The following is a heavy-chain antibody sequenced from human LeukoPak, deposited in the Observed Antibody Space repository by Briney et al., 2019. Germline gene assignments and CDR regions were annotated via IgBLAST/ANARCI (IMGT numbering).Heavy chain of an antibody. V-gene: IGHV3-30*18. CDR1: GFTFSSYW. CDR3: AKEGTAMASSYFDY. J-gene: IGHJ4*02. Sequence: GGSLRLSCAASGFTFSSYWMNWARQAPGKGLEWVAVISHDGTVQHYADSVKGRFTISRDNSDNTLYLQMNSLRDEDTAMYYCAKEGTAMASSYFDYWGQGTLITVSS. CDR2: ISHDGTVQ. D-gene: IGHD5-18*01.